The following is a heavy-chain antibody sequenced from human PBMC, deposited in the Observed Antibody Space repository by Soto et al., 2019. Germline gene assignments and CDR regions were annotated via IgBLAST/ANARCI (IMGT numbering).Heavy chain of an antibody. CDR3: ARDLRFLEWPLNDY. Sequence: ASVKVSCKASGYTFTSYGISWVRQAPGQGLEWMGWISAYSGNTNYAQNFQGRVTMTTDTSTSTAYMELSSLRSEDTAVYYCARDLRFLEWPLNDYWGQGTLVTVSS. CDR1: GYTFTSYG. V-gene: IGHV1-18*01. CDR2: ISAYSGNT. D-gene: IGHD3-3*01. J-gene: IGHJ4*02.